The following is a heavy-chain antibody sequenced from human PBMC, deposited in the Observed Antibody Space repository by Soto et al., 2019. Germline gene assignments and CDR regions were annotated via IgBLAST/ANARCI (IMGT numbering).Heavy chain of an antibody. V-gene: IGHV3-64*01. Sequence: GGSLRLSCAASGFTFSSYAMHWVPQAPGKGLEYVSAISSNGGSTYYAKSVKGRFTISRDNSKSTLYLQMGSLRAEDMAVYYCARDEDNDFWSGYPVGFDYWGQGTLVTVSS. CDR3: ARDEDNDFWSGYPVGFDY. CDR2: ISSNGGST. D-gene: IGHD3-3*01. J-gene: IGHJ4*02. CDR1: GFTFSSYA.